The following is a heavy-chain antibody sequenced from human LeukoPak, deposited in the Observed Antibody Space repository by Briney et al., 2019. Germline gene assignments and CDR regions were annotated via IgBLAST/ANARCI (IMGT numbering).Heavy chain of an antibody. V-gene: IGHV4-4*02. J-gene: IGHJ4*02. CDR2: IYHSGST. CDR1: GGSISSSNW. CDR3: ASLRAGRYSSSSFIGN. Sequence: PSGTLSLTCAVSGGSISSSNWWSWVRQPPGKGLEWIGEIYHSGSTNYNPSLKSRVTISVDKSKNQFSLKLSSVTAADTAVYYCASLRAGRYSSSSFIGNWGQGTLVAVSS. D-gene: IGHD6-6*01.